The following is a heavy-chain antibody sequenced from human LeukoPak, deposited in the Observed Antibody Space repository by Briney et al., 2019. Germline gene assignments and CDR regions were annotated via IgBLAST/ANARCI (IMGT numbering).Heavy chain of an antibody. CDR3: TGRGIVATHTDY. J-gene: IGHJ4*02. CDR2: TRSKANSYAT. V-gene: IGHV3-73*01. D-gene: IGHD1-26*01. Sequence: PGGSLRLSCAASGFTFSGSAMHWVRQASGKGLEWVGRTRSKANSYATAYAASVKGRFTISRDDSKNTAYLQMNSLKTEDTAVYYCTGRGIVATHTDYWGLGTLVTVSS. CDR1: GFTFSGSA.